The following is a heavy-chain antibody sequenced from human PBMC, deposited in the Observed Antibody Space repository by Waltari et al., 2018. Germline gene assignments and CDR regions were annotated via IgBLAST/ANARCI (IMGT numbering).Heavy chain of an antibody. CDR2: IAWNGGRT. V-gene: IGHV3-9*01. Sequence: EVQLLESGGGLVQPDKSLRLSGAASGFKFDDYDMHWVRLVPGRGMEWVSGIAWNGGRTDYADFAKGRFTISRDNAKNSLFLEMNSLRAEDTALYYCARAQFFSGSGSTYFDYWGQGTLVTVSS. D-gene: IGHD3-10*01. CDR1: GFKFDDYD. J-gene: IGHJ4*02. CDR3: ARAQFFSGSGSTYFDY.